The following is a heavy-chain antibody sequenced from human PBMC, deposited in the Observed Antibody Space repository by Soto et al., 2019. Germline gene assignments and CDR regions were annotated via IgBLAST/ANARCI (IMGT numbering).Heavy chain of an antibody. Sequence: GGSLRLSCAASGFTFTRYSMNWVRQSPGKGLEWVSSISSTTNYIYYGDSMKGRFTISRDNAKNSLYLEMNSLRAEDTAVYYCARESEDLTSNFDYWGQGTLVTVSS. CDR3: ARESEDLTSNFDY. V-gene: IGHV3-21*06. CDR2: ISSTTNYI. CDR1: GFTFTRYS. J-gene: IGHJ4*02.